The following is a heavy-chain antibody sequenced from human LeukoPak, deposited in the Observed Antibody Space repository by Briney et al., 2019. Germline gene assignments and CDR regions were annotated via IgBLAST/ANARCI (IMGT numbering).Heavy chain of an antibody. J-gene: IGHJ5*02. D-gene: IGHD3-9*01. CDR3: AKEVYFDWLKVHFKGFDP. CDR2: INTDGSTT. CDR1: GFTFSSYW. Sequence: GGSLRLSCAAPGFTFSSYWMHWVRQAPGKGLVWISGINTDGSTTRYADSVKGRFTISRDNANNTLYLQMNSLRAEDTAVYYCAKEVYFDWLKVHFKGFDPWGQGTLVTVSS. V-gene: IGHV3-74*01.